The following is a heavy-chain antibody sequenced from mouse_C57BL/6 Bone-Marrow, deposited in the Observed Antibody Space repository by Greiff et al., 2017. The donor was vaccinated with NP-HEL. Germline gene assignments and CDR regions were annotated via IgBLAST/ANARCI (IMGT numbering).Heavy chain of an antibody. Sequence: EVKLVESGGGLVQPGGFLKLSCAASGFPFREYGIAWVRQAPRKGPEWVAFNCNLAYSIYYAATVTGRFTISRENAKTTLYLEMSHLRSQNTAMYYCARCYGNFHFDYWGQGTTLTVSS. J-gene: IGHJ2*01. CDR3: ARCYGNFHFDY. CDR1: GFPFREYG. CDR2: NCNLAYSI. D-gene: IGHD2-1*01. V-gene: IGHV5-15*04.